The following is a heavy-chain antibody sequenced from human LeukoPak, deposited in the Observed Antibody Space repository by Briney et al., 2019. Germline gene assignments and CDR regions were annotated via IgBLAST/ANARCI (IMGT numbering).Heavy chain of an antibody. CDR1: GFTFSSYA. Sequence: PGGSLRLSCAASGFTFSSYAMSWVRQAPGKGLEWISYISSSSTIYYADSVKGRFTISRDNAKNSLYLQMNSLRAEDTAAYYCARVREITMLRGVINKQLDYWGQGTLVTVSS. D-gene: IGHD3-10*01. J-gene: IGHJ4*02. CDR3: ARVREITMLRGVINKQLDY. V-gene: IGHV3-48*04. CDR2: ISSSSTI.